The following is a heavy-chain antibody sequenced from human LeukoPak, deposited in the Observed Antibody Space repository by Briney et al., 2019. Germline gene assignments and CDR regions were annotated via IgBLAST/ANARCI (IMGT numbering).Heavy chain of an antibody. CDR3: ARVIGGDYHFDS. CDR1: GFTFGSSW. J-gene: IGHJ4*02. D-gene: IGHD2-21*02. Sequence: GGSLRLSCAASGFTFGSSWMPWVRQVPGKGLVCVSRINTDGTYIIYEDSVKGRFIISRDNAENTVYLQMSSLRAEDTAVYYCARVIGGDYHFDSWGQGVLVIVSS. V-gene: IGHV3-74*01. CDR2: INTDGTYI.